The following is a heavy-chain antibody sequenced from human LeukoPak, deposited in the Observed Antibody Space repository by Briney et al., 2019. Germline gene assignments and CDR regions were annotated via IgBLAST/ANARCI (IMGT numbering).Heavy chain of an antibody. Sequence: PGRSLRLSCAASGFTFSSYGMHWVRQAPGKGLEWVSAISGSGGSTYYADSVKGRFTISRDNSKNTLYLQMNSLRAEDTAVYYCAKTYPSTDAFDIWGQGTMVTVSS. CDR3: AKTYPSTDAFDI. CDR2: ISGSGGST. CDR1: GFTFSSYG. V-gene: IGHV3-23*01. J-gene: IGHJ3*02.